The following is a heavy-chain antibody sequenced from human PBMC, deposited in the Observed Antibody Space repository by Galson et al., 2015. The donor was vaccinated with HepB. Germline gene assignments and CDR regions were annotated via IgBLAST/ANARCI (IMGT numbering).Heavy chain of an antibody. V-gene: IGHV3-21*06. J-gene: IGHJ5*02. Sequence: SLRLSCAASGFTFSTFGMNWVRQAPGKGLEWVSSISTSGNYKYYADSVKGRFTISRDNAKNLLLLQMNSLRAEDTAVYYCATDGQAGATPDYDFWSGYFHWFDPWGQGTLVTVSS. CDR2: ISTSGNYK. D-gene: IGHD3-3*01. CDR1: GFTFSTFG. CDR3: ATDGQAGATPDYDFWSGYFHWFDP.